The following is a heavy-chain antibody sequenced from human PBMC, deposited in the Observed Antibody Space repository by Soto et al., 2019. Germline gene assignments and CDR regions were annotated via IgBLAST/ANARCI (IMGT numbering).Heavy chain of an antibody. J-gene: IGHJ4*02. CDR2: INHSGST. D-gene: IGHD2-15*01. CDR3: ARALRPDKVVAAGRGIYYFDY. Sequence: SETLSLTCAVYGGSFRGYYWSWIRQPPGKGLEWIGEINHSGSTNYNPSLKSRVTISVDTSKNQFSLKLSSVTAADTAVYYCARALRPDKVVAAGRGIYYFDYWGQGTLVTVSS. CDR1: GGSFRGYY. V-gene: IGHV4-34*01.